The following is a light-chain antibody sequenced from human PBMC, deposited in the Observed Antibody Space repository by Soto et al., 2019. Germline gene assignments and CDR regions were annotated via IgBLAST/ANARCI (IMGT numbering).Light chain of an antibody. J-gene: IGLJ2*01. CDR1: SSDVGGYKY. CDR2: XXT. V-gene: IGLV2-14*01. CDR3: SSYTSSSTLV. Sequence: QSALTQPASVSGSPGQSITISCTGTSSDVGGYKYVSWYQQHPGKAPXLMXXXXTNXXSGXXNRFSGSKSGNTASLTISGXXXXXXXXXYCSSYTSSSTLVFGGGTKLTVL.